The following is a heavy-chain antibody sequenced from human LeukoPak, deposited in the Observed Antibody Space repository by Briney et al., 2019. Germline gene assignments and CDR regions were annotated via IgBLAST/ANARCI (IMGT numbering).Heavy chain of an antibody. V-gene: IGHV4-61*02. J-gene: IGHJ4*02. D-gene: IGHD3-3*01. CDR1: GGSISSDSYC. CDR2: IYTSGST. Sequence: KPSETLSLTCTVSGGSISSDSYCWTWIRQPAGKGLEWIGRIYTSGSTNYNPSLKSRVTISIDTSKNQFSLKLSSVTTADTAVYYCARRGRDFWSGYSDYWGQGTLVTVSS. CDR3: ARRGRDFWSGYSDY.